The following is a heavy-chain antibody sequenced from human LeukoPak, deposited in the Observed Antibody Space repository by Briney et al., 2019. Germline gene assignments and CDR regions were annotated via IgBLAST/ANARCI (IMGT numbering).Heavy chain of an antibody. CDR3: ASEAGDY. J-gene: IGHJ4*02. Sequence: SETLSLTCTVSGYSISSGYYWGWIRQPPGKGLEWIGSIYHSGSTYYNPSLKSRVTISVDTSKNQFSLKLSSVTAADTAVYYCASEAGDYWGQGTLVTVSS. CDR1: GYSISSGYY. V-gene: IGHV4-38-2*02. CDR2: IYHSGST.